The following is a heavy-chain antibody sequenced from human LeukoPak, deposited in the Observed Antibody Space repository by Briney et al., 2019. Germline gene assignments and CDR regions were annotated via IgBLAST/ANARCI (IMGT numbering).Heavy chain of an antibody. D-gene: IGHD3-22*01. CDR2: INHSGST. CDR1: GFTFSSYS. CDR3: ARDLYRIVVVPHYFDY. V-gene: IGHV4-34*01. Sequence: PGGSLRLSCAASGFTFSSYSMNWIRQPPGKGLEWIGEINHSGSTNYNPSLKSRVTISVDTSKNQFSLKLSSVTAADTAVYYCARDLYRIVVVPHYFDYWGQGTLVTVSS. J-gene: IGHJ4*02.